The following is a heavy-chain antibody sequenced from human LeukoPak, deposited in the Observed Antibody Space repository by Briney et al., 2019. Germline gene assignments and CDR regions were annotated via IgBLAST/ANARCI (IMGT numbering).Heavy chain of an antibody. Sequence: PGGSLRLSCAASGFTFSSYWMSWVRQAPGKGLEWVANIKQDGSEKYYVDSVKGRFTIYRDNATNSLYLQMNSLRAEDTAVYYCARSMVRGGYAFDIWGQGTMVTVSS. V-gene: IGHV3-7*05. CDR3: ARSMVRGGYAFDI. CDR2: IKQDGSEK. D-gene: IGHD3-10*01. J-gene: IGHJ3*02. CDR1: GFTFSSYW.